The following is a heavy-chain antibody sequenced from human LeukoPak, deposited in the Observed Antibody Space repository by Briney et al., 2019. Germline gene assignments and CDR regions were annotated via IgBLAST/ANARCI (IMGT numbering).Heavy chain of an antibody. CDR2: IYSGGST. J-gene: IGHJ4*02. V-gene: IGHV3-53*01. Sequence: GGSLRLSCAASGFTVSSNYMSWVRQAPGKGLEWVSVIYSGGSTYYADSVKGRFTISRDNSKNTLYLQMNILRAEDTAVYYCARENYYGSGSYFADYWGQGTLVTVSS. CDR3: ARENYYGSGSYFADY. D-gene: IGHD3-10*01. CDR1: GFTVSSNY.